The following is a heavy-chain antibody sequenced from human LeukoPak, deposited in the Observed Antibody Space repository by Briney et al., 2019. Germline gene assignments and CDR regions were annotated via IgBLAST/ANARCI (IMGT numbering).Heavy chain of an antibody. J-gene: IGHJ4*02. CDR1: GYSFTSYW. CDR2: IYPGDSDT. Sequence: GESLKISCKASGYSFTSYWNGWIRQMPGKGLEWMGIIYPGDSDTIYSPSFQGQVTISADKSISTAYLQWSSLKASDTAIYYCARHLTGNPNDYWGQGTLVTVSS. V-gene: IGHV5-51*01. CDR3: ARHLTGNPNDY. D-gene: IGHD3-10*01.